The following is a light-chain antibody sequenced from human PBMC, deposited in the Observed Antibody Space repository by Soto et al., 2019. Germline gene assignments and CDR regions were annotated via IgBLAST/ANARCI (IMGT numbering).Light chain of an antibody. CDR1: SSDVGPCNF. V-gene: IGLV2-11*01. J-gene: IGLJ2*01. Sequence: QSALIQPRSVSGSPGQSVTISCTGTSSDVGPCNFVSWFQHHPGQAPKPIIFRVTQRPSGVPDRFSGSKSGDTASLTISGLQPEDEADYYCCAFEGSGTYVVFGGGTQLTVL. CDR2: RVT. CDR3: CAFEGSGTYVV.